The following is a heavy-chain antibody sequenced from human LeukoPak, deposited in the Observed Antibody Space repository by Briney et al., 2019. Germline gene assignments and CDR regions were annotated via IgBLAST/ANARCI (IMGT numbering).Heavy chain of an antibody. CDR3: AKDSVSDILTGYYIFGVDY. J-gene: IGHJ4*02. CDR2: INHSGST. CDR1: GGSFSGYY. D-gene: IGHD3-9*01. Sequence: SETLSLTCAVYGGSFSGYYWSWIRQPPGKGLEWIGEINHSGSTNYNPSLKSRVTISVDTSKNQFSLKLSSVTAADTAVYYCAKDSVSDILTGYYIFGVDYWGQGTLVTVSS. V-gene: IGHV4-34*01.